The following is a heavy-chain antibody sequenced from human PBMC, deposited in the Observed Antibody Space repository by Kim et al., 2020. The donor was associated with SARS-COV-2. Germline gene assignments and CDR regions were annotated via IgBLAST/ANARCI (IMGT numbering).Heavy chain of an antibody. D-gene: IGHD5-12*01. J-gene: IGHJ4*02. V-gene: IGHV6-1*01. CDR2: TYYRSKWYN. CDR1: GDSVSSNSAA. Sequence: SQTLSLTCAISGDSVSSNSAAWNWIRQSPSRGLEWLGRTYYRSKWYNDYAVSVKSRITINPDTSKNQFSLQLNSVTPEDTAVYYCARAPIGPSPKWLRPALDYWGQGTLVTVSS. CDR3: ARAPIGPSPKWLRPALDY.